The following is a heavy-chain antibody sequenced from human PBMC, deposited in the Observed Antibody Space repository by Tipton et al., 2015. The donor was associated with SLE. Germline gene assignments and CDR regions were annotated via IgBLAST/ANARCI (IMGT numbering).Heavy chain of an antibody. Sequence: TLSLTCAVYGGSFIGYYWSWIRQPPGKGLEWIGEINHSGSTNYNPSLKSRVTISVDTSKNQFSLKLSSVTAADTAVYYCARTGSSSSVGMDVWGQGTTVTVSS. D-gene: IGHD6-13*01. CDR2: INHSGST. CDR3: ARTGSSSSVGMDV. J-gene: IGHJ6*02. V-gene: IGHV4-34*01. CDR1: GGSFIGYY.